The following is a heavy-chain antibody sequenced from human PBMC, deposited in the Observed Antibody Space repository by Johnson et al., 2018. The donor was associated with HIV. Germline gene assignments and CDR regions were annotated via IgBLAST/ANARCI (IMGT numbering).Heavy chain of an antibody. V-gene: IGHV3-23*04. Sequence: VQLVESGGDLVLPGGSLRLSCAASGFTFSNYAMSWVRQAPGKGLQWVSTISGRAGRTDYADSVKGRFTLSRDNSKNTLYLQMNSLRAEDTAVYYCARDWNEYSSSDGAFDIWGQGTMVTVSS. J-gene: IGHJ3*02. D-gene: IGHD6-6*01. CDR3: ARDWNEYSSSDGAFDI. CDR2: ISGRAGRT. CDR1: GFTFSNYA.